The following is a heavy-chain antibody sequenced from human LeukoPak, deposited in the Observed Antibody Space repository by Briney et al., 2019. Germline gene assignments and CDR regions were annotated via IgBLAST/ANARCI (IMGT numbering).Heavy chain of an antibody. J-gene: IGHJ5*02. CDR3: ARFSSIAARRSWFDP. CDR1: GFTFSSYS. CDR2: ISSSSGYI. Sequence: GGSLRLSCAASGFTFSSYSMNWVRQAPGKGLEWVSSISSSSGYIYYADSVKGRFTISRDNAKNSLYLQMNSLRAEDTAVYYCARFSSIAARRSWFDPWGQGTLVTVSS. D-gene: IGHD6-6*01. V-gene: IGHV3-21*01.